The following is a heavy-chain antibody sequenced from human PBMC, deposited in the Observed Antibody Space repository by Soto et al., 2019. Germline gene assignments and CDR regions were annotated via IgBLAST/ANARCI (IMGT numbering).Heavy chain of an antibody. CDR3: ARLGGSLPPDPPFDY. D-gene: IGHD5-12*01. J-gene: IGHJ4*02. CDR2: IYYSGST. CDR1: GGSISSGGYY. Sequence: SETLSLTCTVSGGSISSGGYYWSWIRQHPGKGLEWIGYIYYSGSTYYNPSLKSRVTISVDTSNNQFSLKLSSVTAADTAVYYCARLGGSLPPDPPFDYWGQVTRVTVAS. V-gene: IGHV4-31*03.